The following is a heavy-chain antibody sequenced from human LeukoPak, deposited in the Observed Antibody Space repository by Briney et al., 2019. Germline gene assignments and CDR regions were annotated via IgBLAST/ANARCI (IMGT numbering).Heavy chain of an antibody. V-gene: IGHV3-53*01. CDR3: AGGFRRINSWFGLDS. CDR1: GFTVSNYY. J-gene: IGHJ4*02. D-gene: IGHD3-16*01. CDR2: LYTDGST. Sequence: GGSLRLSCAASGFTVSNYYMTWVRQAPGRGLEWVSLLYTDGSTYYADSVKGRFTISRDNSKNTVFLQMNGLRAADTAVYFCAGGFRRINSWFGLDSWGQGTLVSVSS.